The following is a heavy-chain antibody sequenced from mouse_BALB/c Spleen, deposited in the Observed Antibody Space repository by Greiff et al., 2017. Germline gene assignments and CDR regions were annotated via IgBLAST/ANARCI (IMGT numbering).Heavy chain of an antibody. D-gene: IGHD2-14*01. CDR3: TRYYRYDLYAMDY. CDR2: INPSNGGT. CDR1: GYTFTSYY. V-gene: IGHV1S81*02. J-gene: IGHJ4*01. Sequence: QVQLQQSGAELVKPGASVKLSCKASGYTFTSYYMYWVKQRPGQGLEWIGEINPSNGGTNFNEKFKSKATLTVDKSSSTAYMQLSSLTSEDSAVYYCTRYYRYDLYAMDYWGQGTSVTVSS.